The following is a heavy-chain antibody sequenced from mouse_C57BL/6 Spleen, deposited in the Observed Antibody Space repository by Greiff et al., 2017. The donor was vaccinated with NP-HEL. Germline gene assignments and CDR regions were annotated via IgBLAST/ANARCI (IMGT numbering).Heavy chain of an antibody. J-gene: IGHJ4*01. D-gene: IGHD2-5*01. CDR3: ARYSNYGSMDY. CDR2: INYDGSST. Sequence: EVQLVESEGGLVQPGSSMKLSCTASGFTFSDYYMAWVRQVPEKGLEWVANINYDGSSTYYLDSLKSRFIISRDNAKNILYLQMSSLKSEDTATYYCARYSNYGSMDYWGQGTSVTVSS. CDR1: GFTFSDYY. V-gene: IGHV5-16*01.